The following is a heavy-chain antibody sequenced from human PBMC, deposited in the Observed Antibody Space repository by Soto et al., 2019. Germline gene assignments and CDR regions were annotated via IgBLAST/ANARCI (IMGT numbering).Heavy chain of an antibody. D-gene: IGHD3-3*01. V-gene: IGHV3-33*01. CDR3: ASDGVGGTVFFGYLDY. J-gene: IGHJ4*02. Sequence: QVQLVESGGGVVQPGRSLRLSCAASGIIFNGFGMHWVRQAPGKGLEWVAIIRFDGTNIHYADSVKGRFTISRDNSKNTLYLQMDSLIAEDTAVYYCASDGVGGTVFFGYLDYWGQGALVTVSS. CDR2: IRFDGTNI. CDR1: GIIFNGFG.